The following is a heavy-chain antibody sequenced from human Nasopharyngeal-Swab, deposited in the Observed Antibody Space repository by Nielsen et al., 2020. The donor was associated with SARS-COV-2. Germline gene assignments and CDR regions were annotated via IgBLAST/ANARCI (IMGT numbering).Heavy chain of an antibody. CDR2: ISSSSSTI. Sequence: GGSLRLSCAASGFTFSSYSMNWVRQAPGKGLEWVSYISSSSSTIYYADSVKGRFTISRDNAKNSLYLQMNSLRDEDTAVYYCAKAPRAAAGPHWYFDLWGRGTLVTVSS. CDR1: GFTFSSYS. D-gene: IGHD6-13*01. V-gene: IGHV3-48*02. J-gene: IGHJ2*01. CDR3: AKAPRAAAGPHWYFDL.